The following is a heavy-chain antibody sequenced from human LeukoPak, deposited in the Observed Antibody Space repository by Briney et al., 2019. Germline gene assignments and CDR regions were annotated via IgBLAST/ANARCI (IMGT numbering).Heavy chain of an antibody. J-gene: IGHJ6*03. CDR3: ARVDTVNYYYYMDV. CDR1: GYTFTTYG. D-gene: IGHD4-17*01. Sequence: ASVKVSCKASGYTFTTYGISWVRQAPGHGLEWMGWISTFNGHTNYAESRQDRVTMTTDTSTSTVYMELSSLTLDDTAVYYCARVDTVNYYYYMDVWGKGTRVTVSS. CDR2: ISTFNGHT. V-gene: IGHV1-18*01.